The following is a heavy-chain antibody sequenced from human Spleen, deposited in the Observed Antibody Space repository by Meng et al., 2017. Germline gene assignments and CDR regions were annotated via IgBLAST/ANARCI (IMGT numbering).Heavy chain of an antibody. CDR1: GYTFTDYS. J-gene: IGHJ6*02. CDR2: INPNSGVT. Sequence: ASVKVSCKASGYTFTDYSIHWVRQAPGQGLEWLGRINPNSGVTDSAQQFQGRVTMTRDTSISTVYMELRRLRSDDTAVYYCARFAYGMDVWGQGTTVTVSS. CDR3: ARFAYGMDV. V-gene: IGHV1-2*06.